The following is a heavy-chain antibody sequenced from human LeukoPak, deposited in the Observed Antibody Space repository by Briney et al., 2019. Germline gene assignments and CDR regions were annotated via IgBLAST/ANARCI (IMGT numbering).Heavy chain of an antibody. Sequence: GGSLRLSCAASGFTFRSYWMSWARQAPGKGLEWVANLNQDGSEKYYVDSVKGRFTISRDNAKKSLYLQMNSLRAEDTAVYYCGRDGGPVDHWGQGTLVTVSS. J-gene: IGHJ4*02. D-gene: IGHD3-16*01. CDR1: GFTFRSYW. CDR2: LNQDGSEK. V-gene: IGHV3-7*03. CDR3: GRDGGPVDH.